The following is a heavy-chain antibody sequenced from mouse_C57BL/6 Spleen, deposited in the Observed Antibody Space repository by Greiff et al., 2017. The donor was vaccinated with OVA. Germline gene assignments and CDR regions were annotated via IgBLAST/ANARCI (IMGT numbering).Heavy chain of an antibody. CDR3: ARELAYGNYDDYYAMDY. CDR1: GYTFTSYW. J-gene: IGHJ4*01. CDR2: IDPNSGGT. V-gene: IGHV1-72*01. D-gene: IGHD2-1*01. Sequence: QVQLQQPGAELVKPGASVKLSCKASGYTFTSYWMHWVKQRPGRGLEWIGRIDPNSGGTKYNEKFKSKATLTVDKPSSTAYMQLSSLTSEDSAVYYCARELAYGNYDDYYAMDYWGQGTSVTVSS.